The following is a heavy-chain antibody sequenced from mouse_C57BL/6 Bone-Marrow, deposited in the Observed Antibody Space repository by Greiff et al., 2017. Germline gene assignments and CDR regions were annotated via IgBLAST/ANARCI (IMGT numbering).Heavy chain of an antibody. Sequence: DVMLVESGGGLVKPGGSLKLSCAASGFTFSSYTMSWVRQTPEKRLEWVATISGGGGNTYYPDSVKGRFTISRDNAKNTLYLQMSSLRSEDTALYYCARRPGSWYFDVWGTGTTVTVSS. V-gene: IGHV5-9*01. J-gene: IGHJ1*03. CDR2: ISGGGGNT. CDR1: GFTFSSYT. CDR3: ARRPGSWYFDV.